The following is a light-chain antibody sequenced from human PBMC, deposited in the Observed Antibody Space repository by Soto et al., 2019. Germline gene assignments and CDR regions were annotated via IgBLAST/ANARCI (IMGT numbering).Light chain of an antibody. CDR3: QQYNNWPRT. J-gene: IGKJ1*01. V-gene: IGKV3D-15*01. CDR1: QSVDSY. CDR2: GAS. Sequence: EIVLTQSPGTLSLSPGERATLSCRASQSVDSYLAWYQQKPGQAPRLLIYGASTRATGIPARFSGSGSGTEFTLTISSLQSEDFAVYYCQQYNNWPRTFGQGTKVDI.